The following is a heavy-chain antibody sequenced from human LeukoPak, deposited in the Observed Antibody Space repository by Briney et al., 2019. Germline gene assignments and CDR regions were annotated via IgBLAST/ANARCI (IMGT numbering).Heavy chain of an antibody. V-gene: IGHV4-34*01. Sequence: SETLSLTCAVYGGSFSGDFWSWIRQSPGKGLEWIGEINHGGSTTYNPSLQSRVTMSVDTSKNQFSLKLSSVTAADTAVYFCVRHAVNPSFDPWGQGTLVTVSS. CDR1: GGSFSGDF. CDR3: VRHAVNPSFDP. D-gene: IGHD2-2*01. CDR2: INHGGST. J-gene: IGHJ5*02.